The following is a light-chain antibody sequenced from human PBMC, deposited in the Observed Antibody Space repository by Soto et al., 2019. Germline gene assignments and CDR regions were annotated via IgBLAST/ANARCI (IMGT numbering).Light chain of an antibody. V-gene: IGKV3-20*01. CDR1: QSVSSNY. CDR2: GAS. Sequence: EIVLTQSPGTLSLSPGERATLSCRASQSVSSNYLAWYQQKPGQAPRLLISGASSRVTGIPDRFSASGSGTDFTLTISRLEPEVFAVYYCQQYDGSPTFGPGTKVDIK. CDR3: QQYDGSPT. J-gene: IGKJ3*01.